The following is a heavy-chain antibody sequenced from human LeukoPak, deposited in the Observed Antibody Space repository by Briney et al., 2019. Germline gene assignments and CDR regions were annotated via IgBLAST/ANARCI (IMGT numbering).Heavy chain of an antibody. D-gene: IGHD5-24*01. CDR2: IYRTGTT. J-gene: IGHJ3*01. V-gene: IGHV4-38-2*02. CDR3: ARNGYNPVAYDF. Sequence: SETLSLTCTVSGYSIANGYFWGWIRQPPAKGLEWIGNIYRTGTTFLNPSLQSRLSMSVDTSKNTFSLNLKSVTAADTAVYYCARNGYNPVAYDFWGPGTVVTVSS. CDR1: GYSIANGYF.